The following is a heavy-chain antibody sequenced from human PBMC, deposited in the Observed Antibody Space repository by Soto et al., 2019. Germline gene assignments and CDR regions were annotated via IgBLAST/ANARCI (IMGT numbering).Heavy chain of an antibody. V-gene: IGHV1-69*13. J-gene: IGHJ5*02. CDR1: GGTFSSYA. Sequence: ASVKVSCKASGGTFSSYAISWVRQAPGQGLEWMGGIIPIFGTANYAQKFQGRVTITADESTSTAYMELSSLRSEDTAVYYCARSTVAMVRGVTYNWFDPWGQGTLVNVSS. CDR3: ARSTVAMVRGVTYNWFDP. D-gene: IGHD3-10*01. CDR2: IIPIFGTA.